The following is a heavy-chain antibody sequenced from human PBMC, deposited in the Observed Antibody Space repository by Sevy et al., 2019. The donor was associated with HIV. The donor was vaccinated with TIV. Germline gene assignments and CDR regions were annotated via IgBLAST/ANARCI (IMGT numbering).Heavy chain of an antibody. V-gene: IGHV3-15*01. D-gene: IGHD2-8*01. Sequence: GGSLRLSCAASGFTFTYAWMSWVRQAPGKGLEWVGRIKSKPDGGTTVYAAPVKGRFTISRDDSKNLLYLQMNSLKTEDSAVYYCATDPIIVLLVTDGMDVWGQGTTVTVSS. CDR1: GFTFTYAW. CDR2: IKSKPDGGTT. J-gene: IGHJ6*02. CDR3: ATDPIIVLLVTDGMDV.